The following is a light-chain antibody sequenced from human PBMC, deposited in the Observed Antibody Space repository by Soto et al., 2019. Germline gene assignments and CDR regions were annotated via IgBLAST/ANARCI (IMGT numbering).Light chain of an antibody. Sequence: QSALTQPASVSGSPGQSITISCTGTSSDVGDYNYVSWYQQHPGKAPKLMIYDVSNRPSGISNRFSGSKSGNTASLTISGLQAEDEADYYCSSYTSSSTSLVFGGGTKVTVL. V-gene: IGLV2-14*01. J-gene: IGLJ2*01. CDR1: SSDVGDYNY. CDR3: SSYTSSSTSLV. CDR2: DVS.